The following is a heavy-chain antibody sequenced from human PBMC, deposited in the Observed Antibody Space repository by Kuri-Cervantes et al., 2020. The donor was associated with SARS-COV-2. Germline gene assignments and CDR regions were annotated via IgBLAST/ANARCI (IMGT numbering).Heavy chain of an antibody. CDR3: ARGCAEQTYYDFWCGNWFDP. D-gene: IGHD3-3*01. V-gene: IGHV4-30-4*01. CDR2: IYYSGGT. CDR1: GCSISSVDYY. J-gene: IGHJ5*02. Sequence: SETLSLTCTVSGCSISSVDYYWSWIRQPPGKGLEWIGYIYYSGGTYYNPSLQSRVTISVDTSKYQFSLRLSSVTAADTARDYCARGCAEQTYYDFWCGNWFDPWGQGTLVTVSS.